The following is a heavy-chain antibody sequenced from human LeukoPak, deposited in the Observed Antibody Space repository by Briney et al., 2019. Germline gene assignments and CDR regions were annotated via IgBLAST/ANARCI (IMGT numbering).Heavy chain of an antibody. D-gene: IGHD4-17*01. CDR1: GFTFSSYS. CDR2: ISSNSSTI. J-gene: IGHJ4*02. CDR3: ARGMVTTPENFDY. Sequence: GGSLRLSCAASGFTFSSYSMNWVRQAPGKGLEWVSYISSNSSTIYYADSVKGRFTISRDNAKNSLYLQMNSLRAEDTAVYYCARGMVTTPENFDYWGQGTLVTVSS. V-gene: IGHV3-48*04.